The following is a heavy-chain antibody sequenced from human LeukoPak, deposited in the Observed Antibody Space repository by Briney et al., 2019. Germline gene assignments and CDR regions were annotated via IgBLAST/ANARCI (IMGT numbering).Heavy chain of an antibody. D-gene: IGHD6-19*01. V-gene: IGHV3-30*18. CDR3: AKGGAVAGTIDY. CDR1: GFTFSSYG. Sequence: PGRSLRLSCAASGFTFSSYGMHWVRQAPGKGLEWVAVISYDGRKAEYADAVKGRFTTSRDNSKNTLYLQMNSLRVEDTAVFYCAKGGAVAGTIDYWGQGTLVTVSS. CDR2: ISYDGRKA. J-gene: IGHJ4*02.